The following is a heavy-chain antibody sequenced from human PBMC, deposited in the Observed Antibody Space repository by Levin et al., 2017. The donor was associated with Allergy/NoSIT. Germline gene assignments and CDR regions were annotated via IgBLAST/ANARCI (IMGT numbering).Heavy chain of an antibody. Sequence: ASVKVSCKASGYTLSDSYMHWVRQAPGKGLEWMGLINPNSGDTNYAPKFQGRVTMTRDTSINTAYMELSRLRSDDTAVYYCARGTVMVTAILDYWGQGTLVTVSS. D-gene: IGHD2-21*02. J-gene: IGHJ4*02. CDR2: INPNSGDT. CDR3: ARGTVMVTAILDY. CDR1: GYTLSDSY. V-gene: IGHV1-2*06.